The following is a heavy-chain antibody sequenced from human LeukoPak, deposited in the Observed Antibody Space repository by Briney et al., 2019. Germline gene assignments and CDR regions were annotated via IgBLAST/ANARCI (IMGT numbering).Heavy chain of an antibody. J-gene: IGHJ5*01. Sequence: SSETLSLTCTVSGGSISSYYWSWIRQPPGKGLDWIGDIYYGGRTNYNPSLKSRATMSIDTAKNQFSLNLTSVTAADTAVYYCARSISGTRSKFDCWGQGTLVTVSS. CDR3: ARSISGTRSKFDC. CDR2: IYYGGRT. D-gene: IGHD1/OR15-1a*01. CDR1: GGSISSYY. V-gene: IGHV4-59*08.